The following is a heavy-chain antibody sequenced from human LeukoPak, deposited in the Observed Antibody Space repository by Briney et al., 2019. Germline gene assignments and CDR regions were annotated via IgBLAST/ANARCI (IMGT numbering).Heavy chain of an antibody. Sequence: SETLSLTCTVSGVSVNVYYWGWIRQPPGKGLEWIGEIYHSGSTNYNPSLKSRVTISVDKSKNQFSLKLSSVTAADTAVYHCARERNYYGSGRTNAFDIWGQGTMVTVSS. CDR3: ARERNYYGSGRTNAFDI. D-gene: IGHD3-10*01. J-gene: IGHJ3*02. CDR2: IYHSGST. V-gene: IGHV4-34*01. CDR1: GVSVNVYY.